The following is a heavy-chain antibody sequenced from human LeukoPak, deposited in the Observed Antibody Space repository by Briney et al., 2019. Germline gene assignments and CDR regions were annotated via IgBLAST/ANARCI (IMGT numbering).Heavy chain of an antibody. Sequence: GGSLRLSCAASGFSFSSYTMSWVRQAPGKGLEWVSTISGSGGSTSYAGSVKGRFTISRDNPKNTLFLQMNSLRAEDTAVYYWANTGTAVVTGSAFDYWGQGTLVTVSS. CDR1: GFSFSSYT. V-gene: IGHV3-23*01. CDR3: ANTGTAVVTGSAFDY. D-gene: IGHD1-14*01. CDR2: ISGSGGST. J-gene: IGHJ4*02.